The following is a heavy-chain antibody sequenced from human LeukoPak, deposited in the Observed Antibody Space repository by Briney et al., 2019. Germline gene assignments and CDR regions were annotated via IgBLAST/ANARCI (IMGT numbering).Heavy chain of an antibody. J-gene: IGHJ4*02. D-gene: IGHD6-6*01. CDR1: GFTFDDYA. Sequence: PGGSLRLSCAASGFTFDDYAMHWVRQAPGKGLGWVSLISWDGGSTYYADSVKGRFTISRDNSKNSLYLQMNSLRAEDTALYYCAKDLDSSSSPGGFDYWGQGTLVTVSS. V-gene: IGHV3-43D*04. CDR3: AKDLDSSSSPGGFDY. CDR2: ISWDGGST.